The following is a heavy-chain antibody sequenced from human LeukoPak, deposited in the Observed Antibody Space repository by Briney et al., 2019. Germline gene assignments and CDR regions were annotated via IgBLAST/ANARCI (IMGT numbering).Heavy chain of an antibody. V-gene: IGHV1-18*01. CDR2: ISAYNGNT. D-gene: IGHD5-12*01. Sequence: ASVKVSCKASGYTFTSYGISWVRQAPGQGLEWMGWISAYNGNTNYAQRLQGRVTMTTDTSTSTAYMELRSLRSDDTAVYYCAREDGSSGYDYQYYFDYWGQGTLVTVSS. CDR3: AREDGSSGYDYQYYFDY. CDR1: GYTFTSYG. J-gene: IGHJ4*02.